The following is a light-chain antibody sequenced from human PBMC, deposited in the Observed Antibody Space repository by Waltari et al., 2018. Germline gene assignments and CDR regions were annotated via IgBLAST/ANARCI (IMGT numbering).Light chain of an antibody. Sequence: QSALTQPRSVSGSPGQSVTISCTGTSSDVGAYDYVSWYQQYPGKAPKLIIYDVTKRPSGVPDRFSGSKSGNMASLTISGRQAEDEADYYCSSYAGRSLGVFGGGTKLTVL. CDR3: SSYAGRSLGV. CDR2: DVT. CDR1: SSDVGAYDY. J-gene: IGLJ3*02. V-gene: IGLV2-11*01.